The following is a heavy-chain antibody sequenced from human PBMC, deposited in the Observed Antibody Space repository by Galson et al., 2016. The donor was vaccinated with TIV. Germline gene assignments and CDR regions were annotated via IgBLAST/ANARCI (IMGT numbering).Heavy chain of an antibody. CDR2: IIPILGIA. CDR1: GGTFSSFT. D-gene: IGHD3-3*01. V-gene: IGHV1-69*02. CDR3: ASDHEGDSWSGSYRVGYYNFMDV. J-gene: IGHJ6*03. Sequence: SVKVSCKASGGTFSSFTISWVRQAPGQGLEWMGRIIPILGIANYAQKFQGRPSIIADKSTSTAYMEMSSLRSEDTAVYYCASDHEGDSWSGSYRVGYYNFMDVWGKGTRSPSP.